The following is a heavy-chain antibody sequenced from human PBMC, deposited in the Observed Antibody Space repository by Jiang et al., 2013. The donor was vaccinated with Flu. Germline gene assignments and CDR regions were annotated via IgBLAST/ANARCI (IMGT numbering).Heavy chain of an antibody. D-gene: IGHD3-10*01. J-gene: IGHJ6*02. CDR2: TYYRSKWYN. Sequence: SQTLSLTCVISGDSVSSNSAAWNWIRQSPSRGLEWLGRTYYRSKWYNDYAVSVKSRITINPDTSKNQFSLQLNSVTPEDTAVYYCARGRTKPQYYYGSGERRVSEVSDYYYGMDVWGQGTTVTVSS. CDR3: ARGRTKPQYYYGSGERRVSEVSDYYYGMDV. V-gene: IGHV6-1*01. CDR1: GDSVSSNSAA.